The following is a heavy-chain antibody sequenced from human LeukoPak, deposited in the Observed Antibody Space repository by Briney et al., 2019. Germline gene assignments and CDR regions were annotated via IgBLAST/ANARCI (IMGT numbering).Heavy chain of an antibody. CDR3: ARESLRITISGVETDAFDI. Sequence: ASVKVSCKASGYTFTSYGISWVRQAPGQGLEWMGWISAYNGNTNYAQKLQGRVTMTTDTSTSTAYMELRSLRSDDTAVYYCARESLRITISGVETDAFDIWGQGTMVTVSS. CDR2: ISAYNGNT. CDR1: GYTFTSYG. D-gene: IGHD3-3*01. V-gene: IGHV1-18*01. J-gene: IGHJ3*02.